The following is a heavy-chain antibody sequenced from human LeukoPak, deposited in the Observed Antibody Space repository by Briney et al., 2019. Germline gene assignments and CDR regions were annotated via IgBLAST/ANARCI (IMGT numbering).Heavy chain of an antibody. CDR1: GYSISSGYY. CDR3: AIRYSSSWHSDAFDI. CDR2: IYHSESTFWIAAIYHSGST. Sequence: PSETLSLTCSVSGYSISSGYYWGWIRQPPGKGLEWIGSIYHSESTFWIAAIYHSGSTSYNPSLKSRITISVDTSKKQFSLKLSSVTAADTAVYYCAIRYSSSWHSDAFDIWGQGTTVTVSS. D-gene: IGHD6-13*01. V-gene: IGHV4-38-2*02. J-gene: IGHJ3*02.